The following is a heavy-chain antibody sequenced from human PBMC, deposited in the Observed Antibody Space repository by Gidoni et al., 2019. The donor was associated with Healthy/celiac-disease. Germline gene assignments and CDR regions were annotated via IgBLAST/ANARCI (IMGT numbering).Heavy chain of an antibody. V-gene: IGHV3-30-3*01. CDR1: GLTLSSCP. J-gene: IGHJ4*02. D-gene: IGHD5-18*01. Sequence: QVQQVESGAGVVLPGRSLRLPWAATGLTLSSCPMHWVRQAPGKGLEWVAVISYDGSNKFYADSVKGRFTISRDNSKNTLYLQMNSLRAEDTAVYYCARDSVDTGMVRVFRFDYWGQGTLVTVSS. CDR3: ARDSVDTGMVRVFRFDY. CDR2: ISYDGSNK.